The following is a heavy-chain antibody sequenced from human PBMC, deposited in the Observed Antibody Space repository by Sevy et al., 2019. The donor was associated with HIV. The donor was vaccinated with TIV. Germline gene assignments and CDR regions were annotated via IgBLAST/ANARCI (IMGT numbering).Heavy chain of an antibody. J-gene: IGHJ5*02. CDR2: INPGNGDT. D-gene: IGHD2-2*01. CDR3: ARDAVPAAGWFDP. Sequence: ASVKVSCKASGYTFTGYAMHWVRQAPGHSLEWMGWINPGNGDTQYSEKFQDRLRITRDTSATTVYLEMSGLRLEDTAVYYCARDAVPAAGWFDPWGQGTLVTVSS. CDR1: GYTFTGYA. V-gene: IGHV1-3*01.